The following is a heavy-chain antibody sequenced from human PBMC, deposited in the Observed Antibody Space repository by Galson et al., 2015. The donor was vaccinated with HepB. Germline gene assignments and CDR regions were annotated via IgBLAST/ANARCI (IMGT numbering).Heavy chain of an antibody. D-gene: IGHD3-22*01. V-gene: IGHV3-43*01. J-gene: IGHJ4*02. CDR3: AKGPSYYYDNSGYRDPYFDS. CDR1: KFNFDDYT. CDR2: ISWDGGST. Sequence: SLRLSCAASKFNFDDYTMHWVRQAPGKGLEWVSLISWDGGSTYYADSVKGRFTISRDNSKNSLFLQMNTLKTEDTAFYYCAKGPSYYYDNSGYRDPYFDSWGQGTLVTVSS.